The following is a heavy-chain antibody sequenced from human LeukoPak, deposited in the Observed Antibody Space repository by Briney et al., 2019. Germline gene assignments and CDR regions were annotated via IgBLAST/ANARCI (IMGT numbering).Heavy chain of an antibody. CDR3: AKDGVSYSSSSNFDY. Sequence: GGSLRLSCAASGFTVSSNYMSWVRQAPGKGLEWVSAISGSGGSTYYADSVKGRFTISRDNSKNTLYLQMNSLRAEDTAVYYCAKDGVSYSSSSNFDYWGQGTLVTVSS. CDR1: GFTVSSNY. CDR2: ISGSGGST. D-gene: IGHD6-6*01. V-gene: IGHV3-23*01. J-gene: IGHJ4*02.